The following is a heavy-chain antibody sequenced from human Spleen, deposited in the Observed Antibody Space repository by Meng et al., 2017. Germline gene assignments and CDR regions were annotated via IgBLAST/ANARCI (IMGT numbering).Heavy chain of an antibody. J-gene: IGHJ4*02. Sequence: VQLQESGSGLVRPSETLSLTCTGSGGAVSSGSYYWSWIRQPPGKGLEWIGYIYYSGSTNYNPPLKSRVTISVDTSKNQFSLKLSSVTAADTAVYYCARDPHTTGTFDYWGPGILVTVSS. D-gene: IGHD1-1*01. CDR2: IYYSGST. CDR3: ARDPHTTGTFDY. V-gene: IGHV4-61*01. CDR1: GGAVSSGSYY.